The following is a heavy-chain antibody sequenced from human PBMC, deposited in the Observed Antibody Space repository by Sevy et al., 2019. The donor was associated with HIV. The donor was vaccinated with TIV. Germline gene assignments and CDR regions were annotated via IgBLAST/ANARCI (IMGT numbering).Heavy chain of an antibody. D-gene: IGHD2-15*01. CDR1: GYTFTGYY. J-gene: IGHJ4*02. CDR2: INPNSGGT. CDR3: ARGCSHGSCYWNY. V-gene: IGHV1-2*02. Sequence: ASVKVSCKASGYTFTGYYVHWVRQAPGQGLEWMGWINPNSGGTNYAQKFQGTITMTRDTSITTAYMELSRPTSDDTAVYYCARGCSHGSCYWNYWGQGTLVTVSS.